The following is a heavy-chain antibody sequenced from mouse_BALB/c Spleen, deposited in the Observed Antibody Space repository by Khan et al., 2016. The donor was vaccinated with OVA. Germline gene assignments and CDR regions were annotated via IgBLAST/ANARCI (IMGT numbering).Heavy chain of an antibody. Sequence: VELVESGPGLVKPSQSLSLTCTVTGYSITSGYAWHWIRQFPGNKLEWMGYISYSGVTSYTPSLPSRISITRDTSKNQFFLQLNSVTTEDTATYYCARGNYYGYYFDYWGQGTTLTVSA. CDR2: ISYSGVT. CDR3: ARGNYYGYYFDY. V-gene: IGHV3-2*02. CDR1: GYSITSGYA. D-gene: IGHD1-1*01. J-gene: IGHJ2*01.